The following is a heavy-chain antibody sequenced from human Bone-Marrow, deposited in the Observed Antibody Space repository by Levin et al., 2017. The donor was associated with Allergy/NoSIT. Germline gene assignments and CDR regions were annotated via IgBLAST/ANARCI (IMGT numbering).Heavy chain of an antibody. Sequence: GGSLRLSCAASGFTFGSYGMHWVRQAPGKGLEWVAVIWYDGSNKYYADSVKGRFTISRDNSKNTLYLQMNSLRAEDTAVYYCARDPRTFYSAFDYWGQGTLVTVSS. V-gene: IGHV3-33*01. CDR2: IWYDGSNK. D-gene: IGHD2/OR15-2a*01. CDR3: ARDPRTFYSAFDY. J-gene: IGHJ4*02. CDR1: GFTFGSYG.